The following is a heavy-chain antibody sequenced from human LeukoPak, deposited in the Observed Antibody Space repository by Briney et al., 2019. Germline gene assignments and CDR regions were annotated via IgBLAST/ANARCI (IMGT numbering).Heavy chain of an antibody. CDR2: LYSDGNT. V-gene: IGHV3-53*01. D-gene: IGHD1-14*01. Sequence: GGSLRLSCAASGFTVITNDMTWVRQAPGKGVEWVSVLYSDGNTKYADSVQGRFTISRDNSKNTLYLEMNSLSPDDPAVYYCARGVEPLAANTLAYWGQGTLVTVSS. J-gene: IGHJ4*02. CDR1: GFTVITND. CDR3: ARGVEPLAANTLAY.